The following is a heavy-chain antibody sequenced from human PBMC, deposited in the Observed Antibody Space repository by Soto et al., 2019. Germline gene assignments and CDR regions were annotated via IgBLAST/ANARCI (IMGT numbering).Heavy chain of an antibody. CDR1: GGTFSSYA. J-gene: IGHJ6*02. Sequence: SVKVSCKASGGTFSSYAISWVRQAPGQGLEWMGGIIPIFGTANYAQKFQGRVTITADESTSTAYMELSSLRSEDTAVYYCARDFTDSSGPTLGMGVWGQGTTVTVSS. V-gene: IGHV1-69*13. CDR2: IIPIFGTA. D-gene: IGHD6-19*01. CDR3: ARDFTDSSGPTLGMGV.